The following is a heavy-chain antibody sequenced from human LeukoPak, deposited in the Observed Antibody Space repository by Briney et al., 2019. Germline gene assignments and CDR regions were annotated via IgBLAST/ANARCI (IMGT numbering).Heavy chain of an antibody. V-gene: IGHV3-21*01. J-gene: IGHJ4*02. D-gene: IGHD3-22*01. CDR3: ARDSWETYYYDSSGGNDY. CDR2: ISSSSSYI. Sequence: GGSLGLSCAASGFTFSSYSMNWVRQAPGKGLEWVSSISSSSSYIYYADSVKGRFTISRDNAKNSLYLQMNSLRAEDTAVYYCARDSWETYYYDSSGGNDYWGQGTLVTVSS. CDR1: GFTFSSYS.